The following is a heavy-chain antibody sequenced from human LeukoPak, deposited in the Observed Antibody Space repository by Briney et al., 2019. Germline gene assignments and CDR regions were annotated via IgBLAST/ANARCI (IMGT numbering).Heavy chain of an antibody. CDR2: MNPNSGKT. Sequence: ASVTVSCKASGYTFTSYDINWVRRATGQGLEWMGWMNPNSGKTGYAQKFQGRVTMTRNTSISTAYMELSSLRSEDTAVSYCARTLYESIAVAGTDFDYWGQGTLVTVSS. CDR3: ARTLYESIAVAGTDFDY. D-gene: IGHD6-19*01. J-gene: IGHJ4*02. V-gene: IGHV1-8*01. CDR1: GYTFTSYD.